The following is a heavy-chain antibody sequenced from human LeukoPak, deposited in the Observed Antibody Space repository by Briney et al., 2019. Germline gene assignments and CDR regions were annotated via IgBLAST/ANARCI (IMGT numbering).Heavy chain of an antibody. D-gene: IGHD6-13*01. CDR3: AKGTAGGMVYFDY. CDR2: ISGSGGST. CDR1: GFTFSSYA. Sequence: PGGSLRLSCAASGFTFSSYAMSWVRQAPGKGLEWVSAISGSGGSTFYADSVKGRFTISRDNSKNTLYLQMNSLRAEDTAVYYCAKGTAGGMVYFDYWGQGTLVTVSS. J-gene: IGHJ4*02. V-gene: IGHV3-23*01.